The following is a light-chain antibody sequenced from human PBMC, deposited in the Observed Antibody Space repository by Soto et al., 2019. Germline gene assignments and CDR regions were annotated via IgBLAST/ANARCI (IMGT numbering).Light chain of an antibody. Sequence: QSSLTQPASVSGSPGQSITISCTGSISNIGTYNYVSWYQQFPGKAPKVIISEGNQRPSGVSDRFSGYKSGSTASLTISGLQVEDEADYYCCSYAGGSTYVFGTGTKVTVL. CDR2: EGN. V-gene: IGLV2-23*01. CDR3: CSYAGGSTYV. J-gene: IGLJ1*01. CDR1: ISNIGTYNY.